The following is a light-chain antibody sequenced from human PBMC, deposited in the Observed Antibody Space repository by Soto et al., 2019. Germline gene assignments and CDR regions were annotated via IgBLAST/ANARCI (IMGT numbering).Light chain of an antibody. V-gene: IGKV3-20*01. CDR1: QSVTNNY. CDR3: QQYGSSPPT. Sequence: EIVLTQSPGTLSLSPGERATLSCRASQSVTNNYLAWYQRKPGQPPRLLIYGTSYRSTDIPRRFSGSGSGIDFTLTITRLEPEDFAVYYCQQYGSSPPTFGQGTKVESK. CDR2: GTS. J-gene: IGKJ1*01.